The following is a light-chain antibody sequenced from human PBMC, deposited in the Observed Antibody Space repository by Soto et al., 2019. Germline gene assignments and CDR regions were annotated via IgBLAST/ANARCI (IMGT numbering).Light chain of an antibody. CDR3: QQRSNWPVT. V-gene: IGKV3-11*01. CDR2: DAS. J-gene: IGKJ3*01. CDR1: QSVSSY. Sequence: EIVFTQSPATLSFSPGERATLSCRASQSVSSYLAWYQQKPGQAPRLLIYDASNRATGIPARFSGSGSGTDFTLTISSLEPEDFAVYYCQQRSNWPVTLGPGTKVDIK.